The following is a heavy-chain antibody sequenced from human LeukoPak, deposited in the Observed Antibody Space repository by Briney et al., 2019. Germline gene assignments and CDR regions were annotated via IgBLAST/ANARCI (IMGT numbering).Heavy chain of an antibody. V-gene: IGHV3-74*01. CDR1: GFTFSSYW. CDR2: IHGDGRTT. D-gene: IGHD6-19*01. Sequence: GGSLRLSCAASGFTFSSYWIHWVRQVPGKGLVWVSRIHGDGRTTTYADSVKGRFTISRDNAKNTLYLQMSSLRAEDTAVYYCARDGSGWFDYWGQGTLVTVSS. J-gene: IGHJ4*02. CDR3: ARDGSGWFDY.